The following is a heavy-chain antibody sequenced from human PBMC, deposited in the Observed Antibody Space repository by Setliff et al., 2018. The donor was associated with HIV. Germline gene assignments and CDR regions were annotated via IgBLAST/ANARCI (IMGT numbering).Heavy chain of an antibody. CDR1: GGSISGSNYY. CDR3: ARDNSYYYGSGSHYWYGMDV. D-gene: IGHD3-10*01. Sequence: SETLSLTCTVSGGSISGSNYYWGWIRQPPGKGLEWIGSLYYTGSTYYSTSLKSRVTISIDKAKNQISLRLTSVTAADTAVYYCARDNSYYYGSGSHYWYGMDVWGQGTTVTVSS. J-gene: IGHJ6*01. V-gene: IGHV4-39*07. CDR2: LYYTGST.